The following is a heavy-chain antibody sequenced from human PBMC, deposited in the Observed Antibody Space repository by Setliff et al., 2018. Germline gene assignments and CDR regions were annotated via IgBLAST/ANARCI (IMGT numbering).Heavy chain of an antibody. V-gene: IGHV4-34*10. D-gene: IGHD6-25*01. Sequence: SETLSLTCTVYGGSFSDYYWGWVRQPPGKGLEWIGEINHSGSTNYIPSLKSRLTISRDNAQKTLYLHMNNLRADDTAIFYCVPGRGSWGQGALVTVSS. CDR1: GGSFSDYY. CDR2: INHSGST. J-gene: IGHJ5*02. CDR3: VPGRGS.